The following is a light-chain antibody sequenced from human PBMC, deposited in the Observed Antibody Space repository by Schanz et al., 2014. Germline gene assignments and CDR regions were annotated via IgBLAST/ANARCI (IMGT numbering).Light chain of an antibody. V-gene: IGKV3D-20*02. CDR3: QQRDNWPLT. J-gene: IGKJ3*01. Sequence: EIVLTQSPGTLSLSPGERATLSCRASQSVSSSYLAWYQQKPGQAPRLLIYGASSRATGIPDRFSGSGSGTEFTLTISRLEPDDFAVYFCQQRDNWPLTFGPGTKVLFK. CDR1: QSVSSSY. CDR2: GAS.